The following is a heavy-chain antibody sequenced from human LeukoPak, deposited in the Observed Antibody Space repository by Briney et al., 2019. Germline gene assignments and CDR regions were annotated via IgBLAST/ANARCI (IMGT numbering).Heavy chain of an antibody. Sequence: SETLSLTCTVSGGSISSYYWSWIRQPPGKGLEWIGYIYYSGSTNYNPSLKSRVTISVDTSKNQFPLKLSSVTAADTAVYYCARQRSGGYYDSSAEFDPWGQGTLVTVSS. CDR1: GGSISSYY. D-gene: IGHD3-22*01. V-gene: IGHV4-59*01. CDR2: IYYSGST. CDR3: ARQRSGGYYDSSAEFDP. J-gene: IGHJ5*02.